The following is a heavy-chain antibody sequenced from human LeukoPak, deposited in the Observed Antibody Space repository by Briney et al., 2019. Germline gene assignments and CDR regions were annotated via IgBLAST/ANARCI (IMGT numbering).Heavy chain of an antibody. CDR1: GFTFSSYG. Sequence: PGGSLRLSCAASGFTFSSYGVHWVRQAPGKGLEWVAVISYDGSNKYYADSVKGRFTISRDNSKNTLYLQINSLRAEDTAVYCCAREDSSGWYPDYWGQGTLVTVSS. D-gene: IGHD6-19*01. CDR3: AREDSSGWYPDY. CDR2: ISYDGSNK. J-gene: IGHJ4*02. V-gene: IGHV3-30*03.